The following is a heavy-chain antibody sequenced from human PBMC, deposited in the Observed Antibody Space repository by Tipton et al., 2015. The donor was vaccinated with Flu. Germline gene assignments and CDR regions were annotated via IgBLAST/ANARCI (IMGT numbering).Heavy chain of an antibody. Sequence: TLSLTCAVSGYSISSGYYWGWIRQPPGKGLEWIGSVSHSGSTYYNPSLTSRASISVDPSKNQFSLKVTSVTAADTAVYYCARHSGWFDPWGQGTLVTVSS. CDR2: VSHSGST. CDR1: GYSISSGYY. D-gene: IGHD1-26*01. CDR3: ARHSGWFDP. J-gene: IGHJ5*02. V-gene: IGHV4-38-2*01.